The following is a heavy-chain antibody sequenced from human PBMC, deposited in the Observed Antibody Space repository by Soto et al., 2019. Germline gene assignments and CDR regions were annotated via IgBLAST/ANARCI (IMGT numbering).Heavy chain of an antibody. CDR3: ARGGGYCTPTSCAIDS. V-gene: IGHV3-23*01. CDR1: RFSFSSYE. Sequence: LRLSCVASRFSFSSYEMSWVRQAAGKGLEWVSRVSLTGDRTNYAGSVKGRFTVSRDNFKNTLYLEMDSLRPEDTAIYYCARGGGYCTPTSCAIDSWGRGTPVTVSS. J-gene: IGHJ4*02. CDR2: VSLTGDRT. D-gene: IGHD2-8*01.